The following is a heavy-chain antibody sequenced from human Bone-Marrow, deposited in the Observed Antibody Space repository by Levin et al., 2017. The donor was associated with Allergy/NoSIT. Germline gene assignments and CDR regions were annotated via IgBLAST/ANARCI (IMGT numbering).Heavy chain of an antibody. V-gene: IGHV5-51*01. Sequence: KRGESLKISCKGSGYSFTSYWIGWVRQMPGKGLEWMGIIYPGDSDTRYSPSFQGQVTISADKSISTAYLQWSSLKASDTAMYYCARLKGSIMITFGGVTPLYYYYMDVWGKGTTVTVSS. D-gene: IGHD3-16*01. CDR1: GYSFTSYW. CDR3: ARLKGSIMITFGGVTPLYYYYMDV. CDR2: IYPGDSDT. J-gene: IGHJ6*03.